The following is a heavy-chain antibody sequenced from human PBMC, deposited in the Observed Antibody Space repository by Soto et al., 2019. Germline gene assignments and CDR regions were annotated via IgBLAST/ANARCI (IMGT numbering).Heavy chain of an antibody. J-gene: IGHJ6*02. D-gene: IGHD3-3*01. CDR1: GFTFSSYA. V-gene: IGHV3-30-3*01. CDR3: ARDITILSYGMDV. Sequence: QVQLVESGGGVVQPGRSLRLSCAASGFTFSSYAMHWVRQAPGKGLEWVAVISYDGSNKYHADSLKGRFTISKDNSTNTLYLQMNSLRPEDTAVYYCARDITILSYGMDVWGQGNTVTVSS. CDR2: ISYDGSNK.